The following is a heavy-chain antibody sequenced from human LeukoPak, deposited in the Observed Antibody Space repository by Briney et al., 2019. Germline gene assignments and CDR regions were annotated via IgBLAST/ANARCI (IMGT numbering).Heavy chain of an antibody. CDR2: ISKDGSDK. CDR1: GFTFSDYA. J-gene: IGHJ4*02. Sequence: PGGSLRLSCAASGFTFSDYAMHWVRQAPGKGLEWVAVISKDGSDKYYPGSVRGRFTISRDNSKNTIYLQMDSLRAEDTAIYYCARDRDSSDYSCYFDYWGQGTLVTVSS. V-gene: IGHV3-30-3*01. D-gene: IGHD6-19*01. CDR3: ARDRDSSDYSCYFDY.